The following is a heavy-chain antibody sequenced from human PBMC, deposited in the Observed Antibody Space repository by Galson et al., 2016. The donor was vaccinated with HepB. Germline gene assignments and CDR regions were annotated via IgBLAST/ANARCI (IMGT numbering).Heavy chain of an antibody. V-gene: IGHV4-61*05. Sequence: TLSLTCTVSGGSISSSSYYWGWIRQPPGKGLEWIGYIYYTGSTNYNPSLKSRVSISVDTSKNQFSLKLGSVTAADTAVYYCARNHYYDLWSGYSFDPWGQGNLVTVST. J-gene: IGHJ5*02. CDR2: IYYTGST. CDR3: ARNHYYDLWSGYSFDP. D-gene: IGHD3-3*01. CDR1: GGSISSSSYY.